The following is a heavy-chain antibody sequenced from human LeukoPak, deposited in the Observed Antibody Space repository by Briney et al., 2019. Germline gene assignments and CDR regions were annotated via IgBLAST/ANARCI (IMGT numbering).Heavy chain of an antibody. CDR1: GGSISGGDYY. J-gene: IGHJ3*02. D-gene: IGHD3-3*01. CDR3: ARALGDYDFWSGTPTYDAFDI. Sequence: SQTLSLTCTVSGGSISGGDYYWSWIRQPPGKGLEWIGYIYYSGSTYYNPSLKSRVTISVDTSKNQFSLKLSSVTAADTAVYYCARALGDYDFWSGTPTYDAFDIWGQGTMVTVSS. V-gene: IGHV4-30-4*08. CDR2: IYYSGST.